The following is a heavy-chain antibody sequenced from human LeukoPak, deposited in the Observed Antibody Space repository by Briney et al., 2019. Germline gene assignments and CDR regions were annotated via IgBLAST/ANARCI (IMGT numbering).Heavy chain of an antibody. CDR2: IYTSGST. D-gene: IGHD1-1*01. CDR1: GGSISSYY. J-gene: IGHJ5*02. CDR3: ARDGTALGYNWFDP. Sequence: PSETLSLTCTVSGGSISSYYWSWIRQPAGKGLEWIGRIYTSGSTNYNPSLKSRVTMSVDTSKNQFSLKLSSVTAADTAVYYCARDGTALGYNWFDPWGQGTLVTVSS. V-gene: IGHV4-4*07.